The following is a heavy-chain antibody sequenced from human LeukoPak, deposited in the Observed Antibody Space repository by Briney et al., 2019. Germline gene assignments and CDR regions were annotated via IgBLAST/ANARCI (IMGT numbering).Heavy chain of an antibody. CDR3: ARDRSGTGLFDY. J-gene: IGHJ4*02. V-gene: IGHV1-2*02. Sequence: ASVKVSCKASGYTFTGYYMHWLRQAPGQGLEWMGWINPNSGGTNYAQKLQGRVTMTRDTSISTAYMELSRLRSDDTAVYYCARDRSGTGLFDYWGQGTLVTVSS. CDR2: INPNSGGT. D-gene: IGHD1-7*01. CDR1: GYTFTGYY.